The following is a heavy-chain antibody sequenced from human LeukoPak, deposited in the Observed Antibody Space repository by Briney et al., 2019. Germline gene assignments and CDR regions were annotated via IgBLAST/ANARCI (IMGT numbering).Heavy chain of an antibody. D-gene: IGHD2-2*01. V-gene: IGHV3-11*06. CDR2: ISSSSSYT. J-gene: IGHJ5*02. Sequence: GGSLRLSCAASGFTFSNYYMNWIRQAPAKELEGVSYISSSSSYTNYAASVKGRFTISRDNAKNSLYLQMNSLRAEDTAVYYCARGCSSTSCHTADNWFDPWGQGTLVTVSS. CDR3: ARGCSSTSCHTADNWFDP. CDR1: GFTFSNYY.